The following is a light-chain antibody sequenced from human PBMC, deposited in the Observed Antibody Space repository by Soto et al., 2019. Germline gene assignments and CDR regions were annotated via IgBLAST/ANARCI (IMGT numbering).Light chain of an antibody. CDR2: DSS. CDR3: QQRSSWRRT. V-gene: IGKV3-11*01. Sequence: EIVLTQSPATLSLSPGERATLSCRASQSVSSYLAWYQHKPGQTPRLLIYDSSNRATGIPARFSGSGSGTDFTLTISGLEPEDFAVYYCQQRSSWRRTFGQGTKLEIK. J-gene: IGKJ2*01. CDR1: QSVSSY.